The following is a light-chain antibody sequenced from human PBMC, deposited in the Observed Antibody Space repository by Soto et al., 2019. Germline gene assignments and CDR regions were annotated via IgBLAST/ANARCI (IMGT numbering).Light chain of an antibody. CDR3: QQGHSTPYT. V-gene: IGKV1-39*01. Sequence: DIQMTQSPSSLSASVGDRVTITCRASQNIRNYLNWYQQKPGDAPKLLIYAASTLQGAVPSRFSGSGSGTDFPLTISSLQPEDFATYHCQQGHSTPYTFGQGTRLE. J-gene: IGKJ2*01. CDR1: QNIRNY. CDR2: AAS.